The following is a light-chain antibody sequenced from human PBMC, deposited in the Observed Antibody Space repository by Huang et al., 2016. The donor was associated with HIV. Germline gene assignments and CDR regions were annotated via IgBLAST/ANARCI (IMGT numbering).Light chain of an antibody. J-gene: IGKJ1*01. CDR2: GAS. V-gene: IGKV3-15*01. CDR1: QSVYSN. CDR3: QQYNDWPPWT. Sequence: EIVMTQSPATLSVSPGERATLSCRASQSVYSNLAWYQQKPGQAPRLLVFGASTRATDIPARFSGSGSETEFSRTSNSLQSEVFAIYYCQQYNDWPPWTFGQGTKVEIK.